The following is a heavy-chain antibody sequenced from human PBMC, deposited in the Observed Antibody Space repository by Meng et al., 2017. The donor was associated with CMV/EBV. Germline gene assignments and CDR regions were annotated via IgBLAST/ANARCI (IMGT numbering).Heavy chain of an antibody. CDR1: DCAFTGYY. CDR2: LNANPAAT. J-gene: IGHJ4*02. CDR3: AREDCDF. V-gene: IGHV1-2*02. Sequence: SLRVSYKASDCAFTGYYIHWVPQSPLPGVEWMGWLNANPAATNSAQNFKGRVTVTRDPSISIVYMELSRLTSDDTAVYYCAREDCDFWGQGTLVTVSS.